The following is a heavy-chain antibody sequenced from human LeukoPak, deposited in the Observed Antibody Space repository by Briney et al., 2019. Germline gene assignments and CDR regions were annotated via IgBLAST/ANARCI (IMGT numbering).Heavy chain of an antibody. J-gene: IGHJ3*02. Sequence: GGSLRLSCAASGFTFRDYWMSWMRQAPGKGLEWVANIKYDGDEEYYVDSVKGRFTISRDNAKNSLYLQMNSLRAEDTAVYYCARDALRKHAFDIWGQGTMVTVSS. CDR1: GFTFRDYW. V-gene: IGHV3-7*01. CDR2: IKYDGDEE. CDR3: ARDALRKHAFDI. D-gene: IGHD1-14*01.